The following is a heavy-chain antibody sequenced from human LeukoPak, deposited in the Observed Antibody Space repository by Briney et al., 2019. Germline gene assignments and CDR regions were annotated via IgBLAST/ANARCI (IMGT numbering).Heavy chain of an antibody. CDR1: GYTFTNYG. J-gene: IGHJ6*02. V-gene: IGHV1-18*01. D-gene: IGHD2-2*01. CDR3: ARKYCSSTSCYGHVNYYGMDV. Sequence: GASVKVSCKASGYTFTNYGVSWVRQAPGQGLEWMGWINAYNGDTHYAQNLQGRLTMTTDTSTSMAFMELRSLRPDDTAVYYCARKYCSSTSCYGHVNYYGMDVWGQGTTVTVSS. CDR2: INAYNGDT.